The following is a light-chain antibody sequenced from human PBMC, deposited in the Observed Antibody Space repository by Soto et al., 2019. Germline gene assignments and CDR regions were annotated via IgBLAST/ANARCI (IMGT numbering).Light chain of an antibody. CDR2: GAS. J-gene: IGKJ1*01. V-gene: IGKV3-15*01. Sequence: EIVMTQSPATLSVSPGERATVSCRASQRVNSNLAWYQQKPGQVPRLLIYGASTRATGIPVRFSGSGSGTEFTLTISSLQSEDFAVYYCQQYNNWWTFGQGTKVEIK. CDR1: QRVNSN. CDR3: QQYNNWWT.